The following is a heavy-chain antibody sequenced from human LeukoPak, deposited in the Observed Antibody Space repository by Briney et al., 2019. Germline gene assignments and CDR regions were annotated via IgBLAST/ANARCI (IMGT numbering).Heavy chain of an antibody. CDR3: ARGGLRLSYYYMDV. CDR2: LYTSGSS. Sequence: PSETLSLTCTVSGDSISSSTYYWNWIRQPAGQGLEWIGRLYTSGSSNHNPSLKSRVTISADTSKNQISLELSSVTAADTAVYYCARGGLRLSYYYMDVWGKGTTVTVSS. V-gene: IGHV4-61*02. D-gene: IGHD5-12*01. J-gene: IGHJ6*03. CDR1: GDSISSSTYY.